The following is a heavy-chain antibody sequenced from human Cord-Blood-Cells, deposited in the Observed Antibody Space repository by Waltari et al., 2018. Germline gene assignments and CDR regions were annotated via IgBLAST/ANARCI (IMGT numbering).Heavy chain of an antibody. D-gene: IGHD3-9*01. CDR3: ARLGLLTGYYTSSYFDY. J-gene: IGHJ4*02. V-gene: IGHV5-51*01. CDR1: GYSFTSYW. CDR2: IYPGDSDT. Sequence: EVQLVQSGAEVKKPGESLKISCKGSGYSFTSYWIGWVRQMPGKGLEWMGIIYPGDSDTRKSPSFQGQVTISADKSISTAYLQWSSLKASDTAMYYCARLGLLTGYYTSSYFDYWGQGTLVTVSS.